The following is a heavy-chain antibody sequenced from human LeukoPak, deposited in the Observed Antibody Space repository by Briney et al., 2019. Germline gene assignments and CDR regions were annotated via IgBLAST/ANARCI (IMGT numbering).Heavy chain of an antibody. Sequence: GGSLRLSCAASGFTVTSNYMSWVRQAPGKGLEWVSSISSSGRSQYYPDSLKGRFSISRDNAKNSLYLQMNSLRAEDTAVYYCAKGVGDYLHYYFDYWGQGTLVTVSS. CDR2: ISSSGRSQ. CDR3: AKGVGDYLHYYFDY. D-gene: IGHD4-17*01. CDR1: GFTVTSNY. J-gene: IGHJ4*02. V-gene: IGHV3-21*01.